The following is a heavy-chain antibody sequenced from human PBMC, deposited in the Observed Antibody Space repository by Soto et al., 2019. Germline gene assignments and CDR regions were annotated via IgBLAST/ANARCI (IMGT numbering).Heavy chain of an antibody. CDR2: IYYSGST. D-gene: IGHD2-2*01. CDR3: ARDHPTCSSTSCYNYYYYGMEV. V-gene: IGHV4-31*03. CDR1: GGSISSGGYY. J-gene: IGHJ6*02. Sequence: PSETLSLTCTVSGGSISSGGYYWSWIRQHPGKGLEWIGYIYYSGSTYYNPSLKSRVTISVDTSKNQLSLKLSSVTAADTAVFYCARDHPTCSSTSCYNYYYYGMEVWGQGATVTVSS.